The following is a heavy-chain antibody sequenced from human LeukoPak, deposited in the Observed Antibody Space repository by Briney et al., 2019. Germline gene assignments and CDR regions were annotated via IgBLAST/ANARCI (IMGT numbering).Heavy chain of an antibody. CDR2: ISSSSSYI. Sequence: GGSLRLSCAASGFIFSSYSMNWVRQAPGKGLEWVSSISSSSSYIYYADSVKGRFTISRDNAKSSLYLQMNSLRAEDTAVYYCARDSQLLWFGELIGGYYYYYYMDVWGKGTAVTISS. CDR3: ARDSQLLWFGELIGGYYYYYYMDV. J-gene: IGHJ6*03. CDR1: GFIFSSYS. D-gene: IGHD3-10*01. V-gene: IGHV3-21*01.